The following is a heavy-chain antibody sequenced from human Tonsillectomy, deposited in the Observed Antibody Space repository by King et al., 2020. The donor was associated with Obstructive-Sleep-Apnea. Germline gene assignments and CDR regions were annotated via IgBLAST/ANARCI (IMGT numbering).Heavy chain of an antibody. CDR1: GFTFSSYW. CDR2: INSDGSSS. Sequence: VQLVESGGGLVQPGGSLRLSCAASGFTFSSYWMFWVRQTPGKGLVWVSRINSDGSSSSHADSVKGRFTIYRDNAKNTLYLQMNSPRAEETAVYYCAKTPYRYYGLDVWGQGTTVTVSS. CDR3: AKTPYRYYGLDV. V-gene: IGHV3-74*01. J-gene: IGHJ6*02. D-gene: IGHD3-16*02.